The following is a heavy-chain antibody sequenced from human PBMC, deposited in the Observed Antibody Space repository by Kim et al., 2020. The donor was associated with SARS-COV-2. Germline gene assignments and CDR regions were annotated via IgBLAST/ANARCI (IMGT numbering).Heavy chain of an antibody. D-gene: IGHD1-1*01. CDR2: INPISSHI. CDR1: GFTFSTSG. V-gene: IGHV3-21*01. CDR3: ARDSVEPARNSGMDV. Sequence: GGSLRLSCAASGFTFSTSGMNWARQAPGKGLEWFSHINPISSHIYYADSVRGRFTISRDNAKNSLYLQMNDLRVEDTAVYYCARDSVEPARNSGMDVWGQGTTVTVSS. J-gene: IGHJ6*02.